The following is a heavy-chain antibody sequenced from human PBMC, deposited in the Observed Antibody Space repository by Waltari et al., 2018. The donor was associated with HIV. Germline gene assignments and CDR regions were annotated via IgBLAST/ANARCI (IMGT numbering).Heavy chain of an antibody. Sequence: QVQLEESGPGLVQPSETLSLTCTVSGGSISSYYWSWIRLPAGKGLEWIGRIYTRGSTNYNPSLKSRVTLSVDTSMNQFSLKLSSVTAADTAVYYCARGLRLGELSLYKYAFDIWGQGTMVTVSS. J-gene: IGHJ3*02. D-gene: IGHD3-16*02. CDR2: IYTRGST. CDR3: ARGLRLGELSLYKYAFDI. CDR1: GGSISSYY. V-gene: IGHV4-4*07.